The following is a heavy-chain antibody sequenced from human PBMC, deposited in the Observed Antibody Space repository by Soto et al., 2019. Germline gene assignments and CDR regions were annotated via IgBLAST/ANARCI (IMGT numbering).Heavy chain of an antibody. J-gene: IGHJ6*02. CDR1: GGSISSYY. Sequence: PSETLSLTCTVSGGSISSYYWSWIRQPPGKGLEWIGYIYYSGSTNYNPSLKSRVTISVDTSKNQFSLKLSSVTAVDTAVYYCARDGGGIAARLNYYYYGMDVWGQGTTVTVSS. V-gene: IGHV4-59*01. D-gene: IGHD6-6*01. CDR3: ARDGGGIAARLNYYYYGMDV. CDR2: IYYSGST.